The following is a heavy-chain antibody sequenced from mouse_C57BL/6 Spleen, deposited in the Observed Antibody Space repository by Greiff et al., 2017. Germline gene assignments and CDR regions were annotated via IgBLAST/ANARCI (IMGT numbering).Heavy chain of an antibody. CDR3: ARDSNRAWFAY. Sequence: VKLMESGPELVKPGASVKISCKASGYAFSSSWMNWVKQRPGKGLEWIGRIYPGDGDTNYNGKFKGKATLTADKSSSTAYMQLSSLTSEDSAVYFCARDSNRAWFAYWGQGTLVTVSA. J-gene: IGHJ3*01. D-gene: IGHD2-5*01. V-gene: IGHV1-82*01. CDR2: IYPGDGDT. CDR1: GYAFSSSW.